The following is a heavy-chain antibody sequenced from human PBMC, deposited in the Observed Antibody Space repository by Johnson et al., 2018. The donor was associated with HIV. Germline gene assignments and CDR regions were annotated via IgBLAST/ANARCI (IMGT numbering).Heavy chain of an antibody. CDR2: ISFAGVQK. CDR3: AKASHWAFDI. D-gene: IGHD1-1*01. V-gene: IGHV3-30*18. CDR1: GFTFSNYG. Sequence: QVQLVESGGGVVQPGRSLRLSCAASGFTFSNYGMAWVRQAPGKGLEWVTVISFAGVQKYYADSVKGRFTISRDNSKNTLYLQMNSLRGEDTAVYYCAKASHWAFDIWGQGTMVTVSS. J-gene: IGHJ3*02.